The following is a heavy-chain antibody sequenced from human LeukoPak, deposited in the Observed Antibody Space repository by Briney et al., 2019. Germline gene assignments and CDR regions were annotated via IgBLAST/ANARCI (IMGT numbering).Heavy chain of an antibody. D-gene: IGHD4-17*01. J-gene: IGHJ6*03. Sequence: GRSLRLSCAASGFTFSSYAMHWVRQAPGKGLEWVAVISYDGSNTYYTDSVKGRFTISRDNSHNTLNLQMDSLRAEDTAVYYCAADLRQDYYYYYYMDVWGKGTTVTVSS. CDR1: GFTFSSYA. CDR3: AADLRQDYYYYYYMDV. V-gene: IGHV3-30*04. CDR2: ISYDGSNT.